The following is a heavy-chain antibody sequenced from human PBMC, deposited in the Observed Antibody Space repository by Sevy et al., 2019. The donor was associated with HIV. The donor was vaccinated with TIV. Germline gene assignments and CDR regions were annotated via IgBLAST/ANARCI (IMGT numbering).Heavy chain of an antibody. D-gene: IGHD7-27*01. J-gene: IGHJ3*02. Sequence: GGSLRLSCAASGFTFSSHWMNWVRQAPGKGLEWVANINQGESQKFYVASVKGRFTISRDNAKNSLYLQMNSLRAEDTAVYYCARDPDPIPGVSFDIWGQWTMVTVSS. CDR1: GFTFSSHW. V-gene: IGHV3-7*01. CDR2: INQGESQK. CDR3: ARDPDPIPGVSFDI.